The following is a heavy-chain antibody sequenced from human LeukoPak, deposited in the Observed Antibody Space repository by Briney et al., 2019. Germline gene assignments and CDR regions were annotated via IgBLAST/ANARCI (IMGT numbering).Heavy chain of an antibody. CDR3: ARDYGYSGYDTPHDAFDI. CDR2: ISAYNGNT. J-gene: IGHJ3*02. D-gene: IGHD5-12*01. Sequence: VASVKVSCKASGYTLTSYGISWVRQAPGQGLEWMGWISAYNGNTNYAQKLQGRVTMTTDTSTSTAYMELRSLRSDDTAVYYCARDYGYSGYDTPHDAFDIWGQGTMVTVSS. CDR1: GYTLTSYG. V-gene: IGHV1-18*01.